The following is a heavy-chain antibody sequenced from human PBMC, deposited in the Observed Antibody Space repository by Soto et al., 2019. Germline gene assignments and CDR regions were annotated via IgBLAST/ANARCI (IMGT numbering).Heavy chain of an antibody. CDR2: INHSGST. Sequence: PSETLSLTCAVYGGSFSGYYWSWIRQPPGKGLEWIGEINHSGSTNYNPSLKSRVTISVDTSKNQFSLKLSSVTAADTAVYYCARYQDIVVVPAATTYNWFDPWGQGTLVTVSS. CDR3: ARYQDIVVVPAATTYNWFDP. V-gene: IGHV4-34*01. J-gene: IGHJ5*02. D-gene: IGHD2-2*01. CDR1: GGSFSGYY.